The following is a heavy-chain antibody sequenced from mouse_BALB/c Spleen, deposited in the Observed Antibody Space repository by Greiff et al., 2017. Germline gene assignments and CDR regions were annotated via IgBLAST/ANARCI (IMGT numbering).Heavy chain of an antibody. CDR3: ARGEKGY. V-gene: IGHV5-9-3*01. J-gene: IGHJ4*01. CDR2: ISSGGSYT. Sequence: DVKLVESGGGLVKPGGSLKLSCAASGFTFSSYAMSWVRQTPEKRLEWVATISSGGSYTYYPDSVKGRFTISRDNAKNTLYLQMSSLRSEDTAMYYCARGEKGYWGQGTSVTVSS. CDR1: GFTFSSYA.